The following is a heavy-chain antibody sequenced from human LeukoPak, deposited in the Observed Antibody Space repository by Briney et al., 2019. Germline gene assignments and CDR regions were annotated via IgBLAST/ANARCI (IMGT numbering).Heavy chain of an antibody. J-gene: IGHJ4*02. CDR1: GFTFSSYE. Sequence: GGSLRLSCAASGFTFSSYEMNWVRQAPGKGLEWVSYISSSGSTIYYADSVKGRFTISRDNAKISLYLQMNSLRAEDTAVYYCARDRSYYDSSGYYWGQGTLVTVSS. CDR3: ARDRSYYDSSGYY. D-gene: IGHD3-22*01. CDR2: ISSSGSTI. V-gene: IGHV3-48*03.